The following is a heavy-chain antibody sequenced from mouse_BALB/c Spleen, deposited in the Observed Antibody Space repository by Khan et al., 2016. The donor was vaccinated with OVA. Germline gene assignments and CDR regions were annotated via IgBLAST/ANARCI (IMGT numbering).Heavy chain of an antibody. CDR2: IYPSTGYT. CDR1: GYSFTTYC. J-gene: IGHJ3*01. Sequence: QVQLKQSGAALAKPGASVNISCTASGYSFTTYCMHWVKQRPGKGLEWIGYIYPSTGYTDYNQMFKDQATLTTDKSASTAYMQLSSLTSEDSAVYCYARRGQEDIFDYWGQGTLVTVSA. V-gene: IGHV1-7*01. CDR3: ARRGQEDIFDY. D-gene: IGHD3-3*01.